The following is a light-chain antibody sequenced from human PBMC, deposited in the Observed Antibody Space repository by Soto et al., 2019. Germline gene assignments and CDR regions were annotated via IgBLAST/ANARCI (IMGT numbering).Light chain of an antibody. J-gene: IGKJ1*01. V-gene: IGKV1-39*01. CDR1: QSISRY. CDR2: AAS. Sequence: DIQMTQSPSSLSSSVLERFTITCRASQSISRYLNWYQQKPGKAPNLLISAASNLQSGVPSRFSGSGSGTDFTLTIISLQPEDSATYYCQQSYITPPTFGQGTKVDIK. CDR3: QQSYITPPT.